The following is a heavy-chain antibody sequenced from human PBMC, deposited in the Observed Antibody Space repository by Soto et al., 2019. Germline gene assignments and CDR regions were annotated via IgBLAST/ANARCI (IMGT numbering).Heavy chain of an antibody. J-gene: IGHJ5*02. D-gene: IGHD5-18*01. CDR1: GGSISSGGYY. CDR3: ARELVDIAMVTDWFDP. Sequence: SETLSLTCTVSGGSISSGGYYWSWIRQHPGKGLEWIGYIYYSGSTYYNPSLKSRVTISVDTSKNQFSLKLSSVTAADTAVYYCARELVDIAMVTDWFDPWGQGTLVTVSS. CDR2: IYYSGST. V-gene: IGHV4-31*03.